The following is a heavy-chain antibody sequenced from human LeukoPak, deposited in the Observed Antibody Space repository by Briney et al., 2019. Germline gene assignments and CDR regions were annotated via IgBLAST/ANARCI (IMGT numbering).Heavy chain of an antibody. J-gene: IGHJ4*02. CDR1: GFTFSIYS. Sequence: PGGSLRLSCAASGFTFSIYSINWVRQAPGKGLEWVSFITGNSNYIYYADSVKGRFTISRDNAKNSLYLQMNSLRVEDTAVYYCARDRVSSSGSIDYWGQGTLVTVSS. V-gene: IGHV3-21*01. CDR3: ARDRVSSSGSIDY. CDR2: ITGNSNYI. D-gene: IGHD3-10*01.